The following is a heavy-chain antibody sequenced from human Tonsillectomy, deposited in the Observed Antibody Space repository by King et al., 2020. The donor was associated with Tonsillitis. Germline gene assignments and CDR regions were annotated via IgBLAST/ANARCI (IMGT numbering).Heavy chain of an antibody. V-gene: IGHV3-7*03. CDR1: GITFSSYW. CDR3: ATTSGPGGTFDF. CDR2: IKQDGSEK. D-gene: IGHD3-16*01. J-gene: IGHJ3*01. Sequence: VQLVESGGGMVQPGGSLRLSCAASGITFSSYWMSWVRQTPGKGLEWVANIKQDGSEKYYVDSVKGRLTISRDNAKNSLYLHMNSLRAEDMAVYYCATTSGPGGTFDFWGQGTMVTVS.